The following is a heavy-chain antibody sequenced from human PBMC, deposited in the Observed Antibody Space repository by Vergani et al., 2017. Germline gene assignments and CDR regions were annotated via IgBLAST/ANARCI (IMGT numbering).Heavy chain of an antibody. CDR1: GDSISSYY. CDR2: IYYSGST. Sequence: QLQLQESGPRLVKPSETLSLTCTVSGDSISSYYWSWIRQPPGKGLEWIGYIYYSGSTNYNPSLKSRVTISVDTSKNQFSLKLSSVTAADTAVYYFARTLSIYYDSSGYVPDAFDIWGQGTMVTVSS. D-gene: IGHD3-22*01. V-gene: IGHV4-59*01. J-gene: IGHJ3*02. CDR3: ARTLSIYYDSSGYVPDAFDI.